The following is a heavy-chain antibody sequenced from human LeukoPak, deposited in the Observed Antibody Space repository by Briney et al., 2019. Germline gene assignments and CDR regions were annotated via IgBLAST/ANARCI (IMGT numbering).Heavy chain of an antibody. Sequence: GGSLRLSCAASGFTFSSYWMHWVRQAPGKGLVWVSRINTDGSTTSYADSVRGRFTISRDNSKNTLYLQMNSLRAEDTAVYYCARGTYYYDSSGYLDYWGQGTLVTVSS. J-gene: IGHJ4*02. CDR1: GFTFSSYW. D-gene: IGHD3-22*01. V-gene: IGHV3-74*01. CDR3: ARGTYYYDSSGYLDY. CDR2: INTDGSTT.